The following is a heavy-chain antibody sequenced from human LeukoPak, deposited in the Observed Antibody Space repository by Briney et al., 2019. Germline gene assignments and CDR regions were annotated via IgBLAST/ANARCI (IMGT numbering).Heavy chain of an antibody. CDR2: ISAYNGNT. Sequence: ASVKVSCKASGYTFTSYGISWVRQAPGQGLEWMGWISAYNGNTNYAQKLQGRVTMTTDTSTSTAYMELRGLRSDDTAVYYCARKGSSWYKSWFDPWGQGTLVTVSS. CDR1: GYTFTSYG. CDR3: ARKGSSWYKSWFDP. J-gene: IGHJ5*02. D-gene: IGHD6-13*01. V-gene: IGHV1-18*01.